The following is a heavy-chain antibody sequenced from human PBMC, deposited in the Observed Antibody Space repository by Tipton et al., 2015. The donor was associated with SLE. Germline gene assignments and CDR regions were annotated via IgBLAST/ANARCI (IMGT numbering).Heavy chain of an antibody. CDR3: ARTPLEGAAAGYIDC. CDR2: TSYRSKWYN. D-gene: IGHD6-13*01. J-gene: IGHJ4*02. Sequence: GLVKPSQTLSLTCAISGDSVSSNSAAWNWIRQSPSRVLEWLGRTSYRSKWYNDYALSVKSRITINPDTSKNQFSLQLNSVTPEDTAVYYCARTPLEGAAAGYIDCRGQGTLVTVST. CDR1: GDSVSSNSAA. V-gene: IGHV6-1*01.